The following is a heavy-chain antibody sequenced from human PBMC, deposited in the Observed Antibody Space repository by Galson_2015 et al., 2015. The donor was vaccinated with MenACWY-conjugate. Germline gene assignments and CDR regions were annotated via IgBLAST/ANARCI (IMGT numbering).Heavy chain of an antibody. D-gene: IGHD6-13*01. J-gene: IGHJ4*02. V-gene: IGHV3-7*03. CDR2: IKKDGSET. Sequence: SLSLSCAASGFTFSSYWMSWVRQAPGKGPEWVANIKKDGSETYYVDSVKGRFTIFRDNAKNSLYLQMNSLRAEDTSVYYCVTDRSADSSSWYFNFDYWGQGTLVTVSS. CDR3: VTDRSADSSSWYFNFDY. CDR1: GFTFSSYW.